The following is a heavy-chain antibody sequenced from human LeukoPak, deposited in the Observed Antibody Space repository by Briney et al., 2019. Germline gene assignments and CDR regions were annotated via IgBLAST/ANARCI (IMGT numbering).Heavy chain of an antibody. J-gene: IGHJ4*02. CDR1: GFTFSDYY. CDR2: ISSSGSTI. CDR3: ARAGYSGLTDFDY. Sequence: PGGPLRLSCAASGFTFSDYYMSWIRQAPGKGLEWVSYISSSGSTIYYADSVKGRFTISRDNAKNSLYLQMNSLRAEDTAVYYCARAGYSGLTDFDYWGQGTLVTVSS. D-gene: IGHD5-12*01. V-gene: IGHV3-11*01.